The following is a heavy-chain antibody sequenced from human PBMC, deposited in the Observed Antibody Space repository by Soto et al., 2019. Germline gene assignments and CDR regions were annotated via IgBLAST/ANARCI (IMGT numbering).Heavy chain of an antibody. CDR2: IWFDGSNK. J-gene: IGHJ4*02. Sequence: QVQLVESGGGVVQPGRSLRLSCAASGFSFNDYAMHWVRQAPGRGLEWVALIWFDGSNKDYADSMKGRLTISRDNSKNTVYLQMNILRAEDTAVYYCARVRAYFGSGTYTIDYWGQGTLVTVSS. D-gene: IGHD3-10*01. CDR1: GFSFNDYA. CDR3: ARVRAYFGSGTYTIDY. V-gene: IGHV3-33*01.